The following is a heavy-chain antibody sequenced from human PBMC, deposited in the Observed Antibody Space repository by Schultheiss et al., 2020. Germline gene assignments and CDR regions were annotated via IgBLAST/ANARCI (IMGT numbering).Heavy chain of an antibody. D-gene: IGHD5-12*01. Sequence: GGSLRLSCAASGFTFDDYAMHWVRQVPGKGLEWVSGISWNSGPIGYADSVKGRFTISRDNAKSSLYLQMNSLRDEDTAVYNCARDGYSGYDFYYWGQGTLVTVSS. CDR1: GFTFDDYA. CDR3: ARDGYSGYDFYY. J-gene: IGHJ4*02. V-gene: IGHV3-9*01. CDR2: ISWNSGPI.